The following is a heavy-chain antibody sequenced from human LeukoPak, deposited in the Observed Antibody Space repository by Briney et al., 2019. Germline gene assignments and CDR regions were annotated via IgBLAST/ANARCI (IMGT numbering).Heavy chain of an antibody. CDR3: ARSSVVVVAATPNDY. D-gene: IGHD2-15*01. J-gene: IGHJ4*02. CDR1: VYTFTGYY. V-gene: IGHV1-2*02. CDR2: INPNSGGT. Sequence: ASVKVSCKASVYTFTGYYMHWVRQALGQGLEWMGWINPNSGGTNYAQKFQGRVTMTRDTSTSTAYMELRSLRSDDTAVYYCARSSVVVVAATPNDYWGQGTLVTVSS.